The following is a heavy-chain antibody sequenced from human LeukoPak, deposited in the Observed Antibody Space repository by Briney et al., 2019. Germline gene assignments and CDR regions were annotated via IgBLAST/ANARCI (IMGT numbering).Heavy chain of an antibody. J-gene: IGHJ6*02. Sequence: GGSLRLSCAGSGFTFDDYAMPWVRQVPGKGLEWVSGISWNSGTTGYADSVKGRFTISRDNAKNSLYLQMNSLRAEDTALHYCAKDRGPGGSNQATNYYYYYGMDVWGQGTTVTISS. CDR1: GFTFDDYA. CDR3: AKDRGPGGSNQATNYYYYYGMDV. V-gene: IGHV3-9*01. CDR2: ISWNSGTT. D-gene: IGHD4-4*01.